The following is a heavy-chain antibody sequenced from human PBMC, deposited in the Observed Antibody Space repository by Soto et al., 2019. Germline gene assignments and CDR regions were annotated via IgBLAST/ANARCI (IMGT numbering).Heavy chain of an antibody. CDR2: INPTDGTT. D-gene: IGHD3-10*01. V-gene: IGHV1-46*01. J-gene: IGHJ5*02. CDR1: GYTFTTYY. Sequence: QVQLVQSGAEVKKPGASVKVSCKASGYTFTTYYMYWVRQAPGQGLEWMGVINPTDGTTTYAQKFQGRVTMTMDTSSSTVYMELSSLRSEDTAVYYCARARGWFDPWGQGTLVTVSS. CDR3: ARARGWFDP.